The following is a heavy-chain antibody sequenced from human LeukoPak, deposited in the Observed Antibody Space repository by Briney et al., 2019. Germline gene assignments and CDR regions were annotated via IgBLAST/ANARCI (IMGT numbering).Heavy chain of an antibody. CDR1: GGSISSYY. V-gene: IGHV4-4*08. D-gene: IGHD6-6*01. J-gene: IGHJ6*02. CDR3: TSSDYDSYAMDV. Sequence: SSETLSLTCTVSGGSISSYYWSWIRQPPGKGLEWIGSIYSSGRTNYNPSLRSRVTISIDTSKKQFSLKLTSVPAADTAMYYCTSSDYDSYAMDVWGQGTTVIVSS. CDR2: IYSSGRT.